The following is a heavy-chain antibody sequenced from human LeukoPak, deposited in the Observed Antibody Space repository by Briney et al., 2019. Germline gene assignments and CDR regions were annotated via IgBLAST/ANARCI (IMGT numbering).Heavy chain of an antibody. D-gene: IGHD6-6*01. Sequence: GGSLRLSCAASGFTFSSYAMSWVRQAPGKGLEWVSAISGSGGSTYYADSVKGRFAISRDNSKNTLYLQMNSLRAEDTAVYYCAKAHYAARQGYFDYWGQGTLVTVSS. V-gene: IGHV3-23*01. J-gene: IGHJ4*02. CDR3: AKAHYAARQGYFDY. CDR2: ISGSGGST. CDR1: GFTFSSYA.